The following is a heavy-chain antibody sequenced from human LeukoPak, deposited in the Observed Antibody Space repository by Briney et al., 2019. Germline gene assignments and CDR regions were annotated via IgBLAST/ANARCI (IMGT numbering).Heavy chain of an antibody. CDR2: ISGSGSTI. D-gene: IGHD3-22*01. Sequence: GGSLRLSCAASGFTFSDYYMRWIRQAPGKGLEWISYISGSGSTIYYADSMEGRFTISRDNAKNSLYLQMHSLRVEDTALYYCAKDHNPRGYDSSGYYNYWGRGTLVTVSS. CDR1: GFTFSDYY. J-gene: IGHJ4*02. CDR3: AKDHNPRGYDSSGYYNY. V-gene: IGHV3-11*01.